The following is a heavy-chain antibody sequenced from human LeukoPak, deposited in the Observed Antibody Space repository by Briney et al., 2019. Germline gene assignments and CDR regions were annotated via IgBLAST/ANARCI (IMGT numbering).Heavy chain of an antibody. CDR2: ISSSSSYI. CDR1: GFTFSSYS. V-gene: IGHV3-21*01. J-gene: IGHJ4*02. Sequence: GGSLGLSCAASGFTFSSYSMNWVRQAPGKGLEWVSSISSSSSYIYYADSVKGRFTISRDNAKNSLYLQMNSLRAEDTAVYYCARVWYSSSSHHYFDYWGQGTLVTVSS. CDR3: ARVWYSSSSHHYFDY. D-gene: IGHD6-6*01.